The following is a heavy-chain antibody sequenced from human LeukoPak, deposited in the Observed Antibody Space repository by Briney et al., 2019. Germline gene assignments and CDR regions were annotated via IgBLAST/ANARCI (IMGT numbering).Heavy chain of an antibody. CDR3: AREDASAFDI. V-gene: IGHV3-21*01. J-gene: IGHJ3*02. CDR1: GFTFSSYS. CDR2: ISSSSSYI. Sequence: GRSLRLSCAASGFTFSSYSMSWVRQAPGKGLEWVSSISSSSSYIYYADSVKGRFTISRDNAKNSLYLQMNTLRAEDTAVYYCAREDASAFDIWGQGTMVSVSS.